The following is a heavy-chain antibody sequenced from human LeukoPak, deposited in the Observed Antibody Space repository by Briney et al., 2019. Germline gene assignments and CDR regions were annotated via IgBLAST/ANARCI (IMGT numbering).Heavy chain of an antibody. J-gene: IGHJ1*01. V-gene: IGHV4-34*01. Sequence: PAETLSLSCAVYGGSFSDYNRTWLRQSPQTGLEWIGEINDSGTTTMHPPRESRVTISVDTAKYQFSLRLSSVTAADTAVYFCARGLELDGLDIWALGARDTVSS. CDR1: GGSFSDYN. D-gene: IGHD1-7*01. CDR2: INDSGTT. CDR3: ARGLELDGLDI.